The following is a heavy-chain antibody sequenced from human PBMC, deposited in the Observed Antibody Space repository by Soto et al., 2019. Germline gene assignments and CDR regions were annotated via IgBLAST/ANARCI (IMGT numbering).Heavy chain of an antibody. CDR3: EKHLGWFDCFDP. D-gene: IGHD6-19*01. CDR1: GFTFSRSG. V-gene: IGHV3-30*18. CDR2: ISYDSSNK. Sequence: QVQLVESGGGVVQPGRSLRLSCAASGFTFSRSGMHWVRQAPGKGLEWVAIISYDSSNKYYADSVKGRFTISRDNSKKALYMKMNSLRVEDTAVYYCEKHLGWFDCFDPWGRGTMVTVSS. J-gene: IGHJ3*01.